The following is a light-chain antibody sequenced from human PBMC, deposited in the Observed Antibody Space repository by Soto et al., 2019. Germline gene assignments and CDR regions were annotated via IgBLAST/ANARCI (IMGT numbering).Light chain of an antibody. CDR3: QQYDNLPLT. Sequence: DIQMTQSPSTLPSSVGDRVTITCRASQSISNWLAWYQQKPGTAPKLLIYHASTLESGVPSRFSGSGYGTDFTFTIRSLQPEGIATYYCQQYDNLPLTFGGGTKVDIK. J-gene: IGKJ4*01. CDR1: QSISNW. V-gene: IGKV1-5*01. CDR2: HAS.